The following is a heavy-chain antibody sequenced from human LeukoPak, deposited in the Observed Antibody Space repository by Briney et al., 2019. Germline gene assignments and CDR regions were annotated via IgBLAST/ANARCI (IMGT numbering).Heavy chain of an antibody. V-gene: IGHV3-23*01. D-gene: IGHD4-23*01. CDR2: ISGSGGT. J-gene: IGHJ4*02. Sequence: GGSLRLSCAASGFTFNNYAMSWVRQAPGKGLEWVSAISGSGGTYYADSVKGRFIISRDNSKNTLYLQMNSLRAEDTAIYYCAKHPSGGNFKYGGQGPLVTVS. CDR3: AKHPSGGNFKY. CDR1: GFTFNNYA.